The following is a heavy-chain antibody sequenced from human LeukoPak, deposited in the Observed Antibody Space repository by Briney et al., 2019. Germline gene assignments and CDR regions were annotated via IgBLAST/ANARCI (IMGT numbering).Heavy chain of an antibody. V-gene: IGHV3-30-3*01. D-gene: IGHD1-26*01. J-gene: IGHJ3*02. CDR3: AREIVGATSAFDI. CDR2: ISYDGSNK. CDR1: GFTFSSYA. Sequence: GGSLRLSCAASGFTFSSYAMHWVRQAPGKGLEWVAVISYDGSNKYYADSVKGRFTISRDNSKDTLYLQMNSLRAEDTAVYYCAREIVGATSAFDIWGQGTMVTVSS.